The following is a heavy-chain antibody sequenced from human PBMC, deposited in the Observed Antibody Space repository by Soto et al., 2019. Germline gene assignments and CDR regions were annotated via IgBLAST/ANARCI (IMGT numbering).Heavy chain of an antibody. CDR1: VGPIRRFF. CDR3: ARHLYFTSTDHHPYVV. V-gene: IGHV4-59*08. CDR2: IYASANTNYIYDSANT. Sequence: PAETLSLTGSVSVGPIRRFFLCWIRQPPGKGLEWIGYIYASANTNYIYDSANTNYSPSLKSRLTMSLDTSKSHFSLKLISVTAADTAVYYCARHLYFTSTDHHPYVVWVHGTIVTDS. D-gene: IGHD1-26*01. J-gene: IGHJ3*01.